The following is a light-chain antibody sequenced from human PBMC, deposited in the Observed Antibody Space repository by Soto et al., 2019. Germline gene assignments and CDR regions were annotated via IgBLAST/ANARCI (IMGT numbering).Light chain of an antibody. V-gene: IGKV1-5*01. J-gene: IGKJ1*01. CDR1: QSISSW. CDR3: QQYNSYL. Sequence: DIQMTQSPSTLSASVGDRVNITCRASQSISSWLAWYQQKPGKAPKLLIYDASSLESGVPSRFSGSGSGTEFTLTISSLQPDDFATYYCQQYNSYLFGQGTKVELK. CDR2: DAS.